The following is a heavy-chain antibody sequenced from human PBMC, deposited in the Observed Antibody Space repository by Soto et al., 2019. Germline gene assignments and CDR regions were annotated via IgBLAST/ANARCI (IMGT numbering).Heavy chain of an antibody. CDR2: INHSGST. V-gene: IGHV4-34*01. D-gene: IGHD5-18*01. CDR3: ARGLSGYSA. CDR1: GGSFSGYY. Sequence: SETLSLTCAVYGGSFSGYYWSWIRQPPGKGLEWIGEINHSGSTNYNPSLKSRVTISVDTSKNQFSLKLSSVTAADTAVYYCARGLSGYSAWGQGTLVTV. J-gene: IGHJ4*02.